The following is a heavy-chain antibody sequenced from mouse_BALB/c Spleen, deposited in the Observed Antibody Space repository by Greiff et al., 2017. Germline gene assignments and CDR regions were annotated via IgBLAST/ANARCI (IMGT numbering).Heavy chain of an antibody. CDR3: ARDRYDY. Sequence: VQLKESGAELVKPGASVKLSCTASGFNIKDTYMHWVKQRPEQGLEWIGRIDPANGNTKYDPKFQGKATITADTPSNTAYLQLSSLTSEDTAVYYCARDRYDYWGQGTTLTVSS. J-gene: IGHJ2*01. CDR2: IDPANGNT. V-gene: IGHV14-3*02. D-gene: IGHD2-12*01. CDR1: GFNIKDTY.